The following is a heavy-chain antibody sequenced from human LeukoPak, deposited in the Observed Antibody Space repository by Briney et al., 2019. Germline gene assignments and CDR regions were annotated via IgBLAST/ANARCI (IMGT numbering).Heavy chain of an antibody. V-gene: IGHV3-23*01. CDR1: GFTFSSYA. CDR3: AKVHRYCTNGVCYQYYGMDV. J-gene: IGHJ6*02. D-gene: IGHD2-8*01. CDR2: ISGSGGST. Sequence: GGSLRLSCAASGFTFSSYAMSWVRQAPGKGLEWVSAISGSGGSTYYADSVKGRFTISRDNSKNTLYLQMNSLRAEDTAVYYCAKVHRYCTNGVCYQYYGMDVWGQGTTVTVSS.